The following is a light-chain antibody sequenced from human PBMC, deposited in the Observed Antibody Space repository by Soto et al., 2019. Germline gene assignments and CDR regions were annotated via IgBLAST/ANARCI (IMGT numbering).Light chain of an antibody. CDR1: QDIRNH. J-gene: IGKJ4*01. V-gene: IGKV1-33*01. CDR2: DAS. Sequence: DIQMTQSPSSLSASVGDRITITCQASQDIRNHLNWYQQKPGKAPKILIYDASNLEAGVPSRFGGSGSGTDFPFTISSLQPEDIATYYCQHYLNVLTFGGGTKVEIK. CDR3: QHYLNVLT.